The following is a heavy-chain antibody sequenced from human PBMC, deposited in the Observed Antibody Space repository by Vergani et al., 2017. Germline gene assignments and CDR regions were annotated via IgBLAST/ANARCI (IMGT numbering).Heavy chain of an antibody. CDR2: ISYDGSNK. J-gene: IGHJ4*02. V-gene: IGHV3-30-3*01. D-gene: IGHD3-3*01. Sequence: QVQLVESGGGVVQPGRSLRLSCAASGFTFSSYAMHWVRQAPGKGLEWVAVISYDGSNKYYADSVKGRFTISRDNSKNTLYLQMNSLRAEDTAVYYCTSWYYDFWSGYFFDYWGQGTLVTVSS. CDR1: GFTFSSYA. CDR3: TSWYYDFWSGYFFDY.